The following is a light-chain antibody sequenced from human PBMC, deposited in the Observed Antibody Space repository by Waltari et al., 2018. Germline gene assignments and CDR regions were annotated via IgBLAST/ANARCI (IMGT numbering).Light chain of an antibody. CDR3: QHYVRLPVT. Sequence: EIVSTQSPGTLPLSPGERATLSCRASQSVGRALAWYQQKPGQAPRLLIYGASIRATGIPDRFSGGGSGTDFSLTISRLEPEDFAAYHCQHYVRLPVTFGQGTKVEIK. CDR1: QSVGRA. V-gene: IGKV3-20*01. J-gene: IGKJ1*01. CDR2: GAS.